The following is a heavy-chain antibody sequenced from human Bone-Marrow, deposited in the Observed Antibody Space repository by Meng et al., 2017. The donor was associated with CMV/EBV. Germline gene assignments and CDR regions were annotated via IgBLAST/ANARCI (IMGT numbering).Heavy chain of an antibody. V-gene: IGHV3-9*01. D-gene: IGHD3-3*01. J-gene: IGHJ6*02. CDR1: GFTFSSYA. Sequence: SLKISCAASGFTFSSYAMHWVRQAPGKGLEWVSGISWNSGSIGYADSVKGRFTISRDNAKNSLYLQMNSLRAEDTALYYCARDLGGVDFGVVRGDYYGMDVWGQGTTVTVSS. CDR3: ARDLGGVDFGVVRGDYYGMDV. CDR2: ISWNSGSI.